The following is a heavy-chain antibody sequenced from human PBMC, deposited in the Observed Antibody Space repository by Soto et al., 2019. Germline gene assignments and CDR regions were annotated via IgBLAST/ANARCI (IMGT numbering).Heavy chain of an antibody. Sequence: SVKVSCKASGGTFSSYAISWVRQAPGQGLEWMGGIIPIFGTANYAQKFQGRVTITADESTSTAYMELRRLRSEDTAVYYCAAGYSRGNWFDPWGQGTLVTVSS. CDR1: GGTFSSYA. CDR3: AAGYSRGNWFDP. D-gene: IGHD6-13*01. J-gene: IGHJ5*02. CDR2: IIPIFGTA. V-gene: IGHV1-69*13.